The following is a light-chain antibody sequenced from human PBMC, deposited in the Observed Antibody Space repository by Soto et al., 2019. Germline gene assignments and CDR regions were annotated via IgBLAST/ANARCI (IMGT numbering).Light chain of an antibody. CDR3: QSYDRSLSGVV. Sequence: QSVLTQPPSVSGAPGQRVTISCTGSSSNIGAGYDVHWYQQLPGTAPKLLIYGNSNRPSGVPDRFSGSKSGTSASLAITGLQAEYEADYYCQSYDRSLSGVVFGGGTKLTVL. CDR1: SSNIGAGYD. CDR2: GNS. J-gene: IGLJ2*01. V-gene: IGLV1-40*01.